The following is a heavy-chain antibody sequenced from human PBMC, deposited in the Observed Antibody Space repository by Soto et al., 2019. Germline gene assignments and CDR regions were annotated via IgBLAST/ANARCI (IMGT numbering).Heavy chain of an antibody. Sequence: GGSLRLSCAASGFTFSSYGMHWVRQAPGKGLEWVAVISYDGSNKYYADSVKGRFTISRDNSKNTLYLQMNSLRAEDTAVYYCAKTRADSSSSLDYWGQGTLVTVSS. CDR3: AKTRADSSSSLDY. V-gene: IGHV3-30*18. CDR1: GFTFSSYG. J-gene: IGHJ4*02. CDR2: ISYDGSNK. D-gene: IGHD6-6*01.